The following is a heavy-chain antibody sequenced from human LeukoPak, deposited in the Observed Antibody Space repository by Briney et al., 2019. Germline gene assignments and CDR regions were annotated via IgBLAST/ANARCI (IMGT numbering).Heavy chain of an antibody. J-gene: IGHJ4*02. CDR2: IYYSGST. V-gene: IGHV4-39*01. Sequence: SETLSLTCTASGGSISSSSYYWGWIRQPPGKGLEWIGSIYYSGSTYYNPSLKSRVTISVDTSKNQFSLKLSSVTAADTAVYYCARGRGMTTIDYWGQGTLVTVSS. CDR3: ARGRGMTTIDY. CDR1: GGSISSSSYY. D-gene: IGHD4-17*01.